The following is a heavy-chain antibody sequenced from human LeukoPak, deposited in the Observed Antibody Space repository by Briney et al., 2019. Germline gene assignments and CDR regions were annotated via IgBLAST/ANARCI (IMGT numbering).Heavy chain of an antibody. CDR3: ARGQEMGSGWYPGY. V-gene: IGHV1-2*04. Sequence: ASVKVSCKASGYTFTGYYMHWVRQAPGQGLEWMGWINPNSGGTNYAQKFQGWVTMTRDTSISTAYMELSRLRSDDTAVYYCARGQEMGSGWYPGYWGQGTLVTVSS. D-gene: IGHD6-19*01. J-gene: IGHJ4*02. CDR2: INPNSGGT. CDR1: GYTFTGYY.